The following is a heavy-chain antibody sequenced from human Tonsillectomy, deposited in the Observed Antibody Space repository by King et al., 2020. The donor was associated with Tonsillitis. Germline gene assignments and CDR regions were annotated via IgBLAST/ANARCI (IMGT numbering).Heavy chain of an antibody. J-gene: IGHJ5*02. CDR2: ISSRSSYI. D-gene: IGHD2-2*01. V-gene: IGHV3-21*01. Sequence: VQLVESGGGLVKPGGSLRLSCAASGFTFSIYTMNWVRQAPGKGLEWVSSISSRSSYIYYADSVKGRFTISRDNAKNLLYLQMNSLRAEDTAVYYCAREGTEHCGRSSCSNWFDPWGQGTLVTVSS. CDR3: AREGTEHCGRSSCSNWFDP. CDR1: GFTFSIYT.